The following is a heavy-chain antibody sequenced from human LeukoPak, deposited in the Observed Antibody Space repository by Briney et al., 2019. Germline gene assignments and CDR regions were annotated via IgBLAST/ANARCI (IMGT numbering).Heavy chain of an antibody. CDR3: ATTAVAGPNDAFDI. CDR2: ISAYNGNT. CDR1: GYTFTSYG. V-gene: IGHV1-18*01. J-gene: IGHJ3*02. Sequence: ASVKVSCKASGYTFTSYGISWVRQAPGQGREWMRWISAYNGNTNYAQKLQGRVTMTTDTSTSTAYMELRSLRSDDTAVYYCATTAVAGPNDAFDIWGQGTMVTVSS. D-gene: IGHD6-19*01.